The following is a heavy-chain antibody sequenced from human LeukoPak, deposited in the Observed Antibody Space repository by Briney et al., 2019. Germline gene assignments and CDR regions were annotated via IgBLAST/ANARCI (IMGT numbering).Heavy chain of an antibody. CDR3: AGVPPEGYGGYGAFDI. J-gene: IGHJ3*02. Sequence: PSETLSLTCAVSGYSISSGYYWGWIRQPPGKGLEWIGSIYHSGSTYYNPSLKSRVTISVDTSKNQFSLKLSSVTAADTAVYYCAGVPPEGYGGYGAFDIWGQGTMVTVSS. V-gene: IGHV4-38-2*01. D-gene: IGHD4-17*01. CDR1: GYSISSGYY. CDR2: IYHSGST.